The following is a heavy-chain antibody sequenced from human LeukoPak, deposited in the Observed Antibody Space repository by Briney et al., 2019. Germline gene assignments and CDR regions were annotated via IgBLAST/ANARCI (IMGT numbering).Heavy chain of an antibody. CDR1: GGSISSYY. J-gene: IGHJ4*02. CDR3: ARQGPLYYFDY. Sequence: SETLSLTCTVSGGSISSYYWSWIRQPPGKGLEWIGSIYYSGSTYYNPSLMSRVTISVDTSNNQFSLKLSSVTAADTAVYFCARQGPLYYFDYWGQGTLVTVSS. CDR2: IYYSGST. V-gene: IGHV4-59*08.